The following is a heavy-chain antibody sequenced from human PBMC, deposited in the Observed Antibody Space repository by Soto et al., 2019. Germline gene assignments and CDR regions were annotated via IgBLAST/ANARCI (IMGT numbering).Heavy chain of an antibody. J-gene: IGHJ6*02. V-gene: IGHV3-30-3*01. Sequence: QVQLVESGGGVVQPGRSLRLSCAASGFTFSSYAMHWVRQAPGKGLEWVAVISYDGSNKYYADSVKGRFTISRDNSKNTLYRQMNSLRAEDTAVYYCARETGYRSRYYYGMDVWGQGTTVTVSS. D-gene: IGHD6-13*01. CDR3: ARETGYRSRYYYGMDV. CDR2: ISYDGSNK. CDR1: GFTFSSYA.